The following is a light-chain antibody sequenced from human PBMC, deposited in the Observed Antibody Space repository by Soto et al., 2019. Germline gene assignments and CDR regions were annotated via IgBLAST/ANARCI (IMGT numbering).Light chain of an antibody. CDR1: QRVSSIY. CDR2: GAS. V-gene: IGKV3-20*01. Sequence: EIVLTQSPGTLSLSPGERATLSCRASQRVSSIYIAWYQQKPGQAPRLLIYGASSRATGIPDRFSGGGSGTDFTLTISRVEPEDFAVYYFQEYEWFPWTFGQVTLVEIK. CDR3: QEYEWFPWT. J-gene: IGKJ1*01.